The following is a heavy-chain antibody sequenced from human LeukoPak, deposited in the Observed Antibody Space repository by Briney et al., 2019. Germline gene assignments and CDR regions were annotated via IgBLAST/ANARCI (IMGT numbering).Heavy chain of an antibody. D-gene: IGHD5-12*01. CDR2: IIPIFGTA. J-gene: IGHJ3*02. CDR3: ARHRDIVATMDAFDI. CDR1: GGTFSSYA. V-gene: IGHV1-69*06. Sequence: ASVKVSCKASGGTFSSYAISWLRQAPGQGLEWMGGIIPIFGTANYAQKFQGRVTITADKSTSTAYMELSSLRSEDTAVYYCARHRDIVATMDAFDIWGQGTMVTVSS.